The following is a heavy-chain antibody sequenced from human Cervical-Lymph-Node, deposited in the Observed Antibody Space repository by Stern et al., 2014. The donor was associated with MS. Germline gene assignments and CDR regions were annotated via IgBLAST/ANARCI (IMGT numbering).Heavy chain of an antibody. CDR3: ARGIVSTRPYFET. CDR1: GGSVSIGSYY. CDR2: ISYSGSN. J-gene: IGHJ4*02. D-gene: IGHD2-15*01. V-gene: IGHV4-61*01. Sequence: QEQLQESGPGLVKPSETLSLTCTVSGGSVSIGSYYYSWIRQPPGKGLDWTGYISYSGSNYYSPSLRSRVTISLDKSRNQFSLELSSVTAADTAMYYCARGIVSTRPYFETWGPGILVTVSS.